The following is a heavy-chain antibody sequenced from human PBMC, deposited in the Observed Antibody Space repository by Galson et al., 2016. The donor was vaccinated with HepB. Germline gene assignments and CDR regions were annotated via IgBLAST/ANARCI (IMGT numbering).Heavy chain of an antibody. V-gene: IGHV1-69*13. CDR2: IIPIFNKT. D-gene: IGHD2-15*01. CDR1: GGSFSSYS. CDR3: ARDLGLHCSGGSCYSYYFDY. J-gene: IGHJ4*02. Sequence: SVKVSCKASGGSFSSYSITWVRQAPGQGLEWMGGIIPIFNKTNYAQKFQARVTIIADESTSTVYMELSSLRSEDTAVYYCARDLGLHCSGGSCYSYYFDYWGQGTLVTVSS.